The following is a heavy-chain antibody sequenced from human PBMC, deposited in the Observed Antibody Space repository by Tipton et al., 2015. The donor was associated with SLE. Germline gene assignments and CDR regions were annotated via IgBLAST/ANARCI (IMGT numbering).Heavy chain of an antibody. V-gene: IGHV4-59*08. J-gene: IGHJ2*01. CDR3: ARFSPPDL. Sequence: TLSLTCTVSGGSISSYYWSWIRQPPGKGLEWIGDASYSGRPNSNPSLKSRVTVSVDTSQNQFSLRLRSVTAADTAVYYCARFSPPDLWGRGTLVTVSS. CDR2: ASYSGRP. CDR1: GGSISSYY. D-gene: IGHD2/OR15-2a*01.